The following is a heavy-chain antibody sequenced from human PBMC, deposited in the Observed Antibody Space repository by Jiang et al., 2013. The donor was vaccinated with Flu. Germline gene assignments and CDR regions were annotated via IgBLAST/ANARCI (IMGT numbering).Heavy chain of an antibody. CDR2: SNHSGST. CDR3: ARVHTYGPAIGRFYHGMDV. D-gene: IGHD2-8*01. V-gene: IGHV4-34*01. J-gene: IGHJ6*02. Sequence: LLKPSETLSLTCAIYGGSFSDYYWSWVRQSPREGTGVDWGKSNHSGSTNHNPSLKSRVTISVDTSKNQYSLKLSSVTAADRALYYCARVHTYGPAIGRFYHGMDVWGQGTTVTVAS. CDR1: GGSFSDYY.